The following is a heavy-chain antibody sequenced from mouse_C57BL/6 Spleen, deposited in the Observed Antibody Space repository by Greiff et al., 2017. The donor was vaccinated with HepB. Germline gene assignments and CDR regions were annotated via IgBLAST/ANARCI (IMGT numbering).Heavy chain of an antibody. V-gene: IGHV5-4*01. CDR3: ARGGDYDYDRYYAMDY. D-gene: IGHD2-4*01. CDR1: GFTFSSYA. CDR2: ISDGGSYT. Sequence: EVQRVESGGGLVKPGGSLKLSCAASGFTFSSYAMSWVRQTPEKRLEWVATISDGGSYTYYPDNVKGRFTISRDNAKNNLYLQMSHLKSEDTGMYYCARGGDYDYDRYYAMDYWGQGTSVTVSS. J-gene: IGHJ4*01.